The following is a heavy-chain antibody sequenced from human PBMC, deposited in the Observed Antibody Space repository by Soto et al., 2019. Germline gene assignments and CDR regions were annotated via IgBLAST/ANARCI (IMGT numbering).Heavy chain of an antibody. CDR2: SFYRGST. J-gene: IGHJ4*02. Sequence: QLQLQESGPGLVKPSETLSLTCTFSGGSISSRSHYWGWIRQSPGKHLEWIGSSFYRGSTDYNPSLKTRVTISVDTSKNQVSLKLYSVTAADTAVYYCATADGFGVVTPFFEYWGQGILVTVSS. V-gene: IGHV4-39*01. CDR1: GGSISSRSHY. CDR3: ATADGFGVVTPFFEY. D-gene: IGHD3-3*01.